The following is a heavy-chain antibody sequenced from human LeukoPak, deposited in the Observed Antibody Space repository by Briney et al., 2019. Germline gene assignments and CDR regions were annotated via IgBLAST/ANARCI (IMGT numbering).Heavy chain of an antibody. J-gene: IGHJ4*02. CDR3: ARAQNYNFDH. D-gene: IGHD1-7*01. CDR2: INQDETKK. Sequence: GGSLRLSCAASGLTFSSHWMSWVRQAPGKGLEWVANINQDETKKSYVDSAMGRFTISRDNANNALYLQMNSLRVEDTAVYYCARAQNYNFDHWGQGTLVTVPS. V-gene: IGHV3-7*04. CDR1: GLTFSSHW.